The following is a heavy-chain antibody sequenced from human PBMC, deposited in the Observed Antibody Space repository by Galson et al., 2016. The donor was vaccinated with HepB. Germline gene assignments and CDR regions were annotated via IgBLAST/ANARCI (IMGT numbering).Heavy chain of an antibody. CDR3: ARETRGGTMSKVMDV. CDR2: INPRSGNT. V-gene: IGHV1-8*01. CDR1: EYTFSNYD. J-gene: IGHJ6*02. Sequence: SVKVSCKASEYTFSNYDINWVRQATGQGPEYMGWINPRSGNTGYVQKFQGRVTMTRNTAITTAYMELSSLTSEATAVYYCARETRGGTMSKVMDVWGQGTTVTVS. D-gene: IGHD1-1*01.